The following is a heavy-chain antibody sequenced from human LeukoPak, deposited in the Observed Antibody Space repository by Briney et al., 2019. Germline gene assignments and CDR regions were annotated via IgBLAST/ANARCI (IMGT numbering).Heavy chain of an antibody. CDR3: ARHVSGLVRRSGNRFDY. J-gene: IGHJ4*02. CDR2: ISSSGST. V-gene: IGHV4-61*02. D-gene: IGHD4-23*01. Sequence: SETLSLTCTVSGDSISSGDYYWSWIRQPAGKGLEWIGRISSSGSTNYNPSLKSRVTISVDTSKNQFSLKLSSVTAADTAVYYCARHVSGLVRRSGNRFDYWGQGTLVTVSS. CDR1: GDSISSGDYY.